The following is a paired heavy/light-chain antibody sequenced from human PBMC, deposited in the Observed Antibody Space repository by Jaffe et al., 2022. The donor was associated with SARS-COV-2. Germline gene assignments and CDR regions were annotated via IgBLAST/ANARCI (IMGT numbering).Light chain of an antibody. CDR2: EVT. CDR3: CSYAGGNTLV. CDR1: SSDIGHSNF. Sequence: QSALTQPPSASGSPGQSVTISCTGTSSDIGHSNFVSWYQQHPGKAPKFMLYEVTKRPSGVPDRFSGSKSGNTASLTVSGLQAEDEADYYCCSYAGGNTLVFGGGTKLTVL. V-gene: IGLV2-8*01. J-gene: IGLJ2*01.
Heavy chain of an antibody. J-gene: IGHJ4*02. CDR1: GDSISSGGSY. V-gene: IGHV4-31*03. CDR2: IHNSGRT. CDR3: ARVIDGLAAVGR. D-gene: IGHD6-13*01. Sequence: QVQLQESGPGLVTPAQTMSLTCTVSGDSISSGGSYWSWVRQPPGKGLEWIGYIHNSGRTYFNPSLRSRISISADTSKNQFSLKLNSVTAADTAVYYCARVIDGLAAVGRWGQGTLVTVSS.